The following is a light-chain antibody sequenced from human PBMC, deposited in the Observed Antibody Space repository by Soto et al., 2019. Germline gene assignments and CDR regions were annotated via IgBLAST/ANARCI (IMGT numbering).Light chain of an antibody. V-gene: IGKV3-20*01. CDR1: HIVRSSF. CDR3: QQYGSSPFS. Sequence: IVLTQSPGTLSLSPGERATLSCRASHIVRSSFLAWYQQKPGQAPRLVIFGASNRASGIPDRFSGSGSGTDFTLTISRLDPEDVAVYYCQQYGSSPFSFGPGTKVDI. J-gene: IGKJ3*01. CDR2: GAS.